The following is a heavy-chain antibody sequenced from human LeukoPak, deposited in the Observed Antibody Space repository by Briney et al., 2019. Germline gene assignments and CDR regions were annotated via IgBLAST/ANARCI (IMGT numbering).Heavy chain of an antibody. CDR2: IIGVAT. J-gene: IGHJ4*02. Sequence: GGSLRLSCAASGFTFSSSAMSWVRQTPGKGLEWVSTIIGVATYYADFVRGRFTISRDNSKNTLYLQLISLRADDTALYYCAKPYSSGWYAFDSWGQGTLVTVSS. CDR3: AKPYSSGWYAFDS. CDR1: GFTFSSSA. D-gene: IGHD6-19*01. V-gene: IGHV3-23*01.